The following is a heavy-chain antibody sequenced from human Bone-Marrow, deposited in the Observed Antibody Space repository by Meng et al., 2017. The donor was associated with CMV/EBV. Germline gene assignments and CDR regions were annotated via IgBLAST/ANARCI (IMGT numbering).Heavy chain of an antibody. D-gene: IGHD2-2*02. V-gene: IGHV3-20*04. CDR1: GFTFSNAW. CDR3: ARDLHYCSTTSCYKNFAY. J-gene: IGHJ4*02. Sequence: GESLKISCAASGFTFSNAWMSWVRQVPGKGLEWVSGINWNSGSTGYGDSVKGRFTISRDNAKNSLYLQMNSLRADDTALYYCARDLHYCSTTSCYKNFAYWGQGTLVTVSS. CDR2: INWNSGST.